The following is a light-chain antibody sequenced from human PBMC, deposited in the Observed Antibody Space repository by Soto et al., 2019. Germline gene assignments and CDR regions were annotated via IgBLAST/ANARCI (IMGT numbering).Light chain of an antibody. CDR1: SSDVGGYNY. CDR2: GVS. J-gene: IGLJ1*01. CDR3: ISYTTSVTYV. Sequence: VLTQPASVSGSPGQSITISCTGTSSDVGGYNYVSWYQQHPGKAPKLMISGVSNRPSGVSNRFSGSKSGNTASLTISWLQTEDEADYYCISYTTSVTYVFGTVTKVTVL. V-gene: IGLV2-14*01.